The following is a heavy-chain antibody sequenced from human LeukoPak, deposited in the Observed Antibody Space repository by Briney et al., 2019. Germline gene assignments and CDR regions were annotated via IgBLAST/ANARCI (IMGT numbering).Heavy chain of an antibody. J-gene: IGHJ6*02. Sequence: SETLSLTCTVYGGSISSSSYYWGWIRQPPGKGLEWIGSIYYSGSTYYNPSLKSRVTISVDTSKNQFSLKLSSVTAADTAVYYCARLGDYYYYGMDVWGQGTTVTVSS. D-gene: IGHD3-3*01. CDR2: IYYSGST. CDR3: ARLGDYYYYGMDV. V-gene: IGHV4-39*01. CDR1: GGSISSSSYY.